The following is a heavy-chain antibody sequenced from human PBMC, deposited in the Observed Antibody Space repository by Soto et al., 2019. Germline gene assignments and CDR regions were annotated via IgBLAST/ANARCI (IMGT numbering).Heavy chain of an antibody. V-gene: IGHV4-59*01. CDR3: ARDSTSWFPYYGIDV. J-gene: IGHJ6*02. Sequence: PSETLSLTCTVSGGSIDYYRWSWIRQPPGKGLEWIGDISDSGSTNYNLSLRSRVTILVDTSKNQFSLKLDSVTAADTAVYYCARDSTSWFPYYGIDVWSQGTTVTVSS. D-gene: IGHD6-13*01. CDR2: ISDSGST. CDR1: GGSIDYYR.